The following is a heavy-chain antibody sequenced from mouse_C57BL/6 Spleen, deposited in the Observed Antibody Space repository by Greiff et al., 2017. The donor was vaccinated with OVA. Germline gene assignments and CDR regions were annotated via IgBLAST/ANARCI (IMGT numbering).Heavy chain of an antibody. Sequence: EVMLVESGGGLVKPGGSLKLSCAASGFTFSSYAMSWVRQTPEKRLEWVATISDGGSYTYYPDNVKGRFTISRDNAKNNLYLQMSHLKSEDTAMYYCARDTYDYDEGFAYWGQGTLVTVSA. D-gene: IGHD2-4*01. J-gene: IGHJ3*01. CDR1: GFTFSSYA. V-gene: IGHV5-4*01. CDR2: ISDGGSYT. CDR3: ARDTYDYDEGFAY.